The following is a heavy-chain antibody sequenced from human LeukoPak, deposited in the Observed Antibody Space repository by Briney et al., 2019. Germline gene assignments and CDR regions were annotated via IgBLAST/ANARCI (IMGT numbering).Heavy chain of an antibody. J-gene: IGHJ4*02. CDR3: ARDGMNRTAYYDFWSGYGGPFDY. Sequence: GGSLRLSCAASGFTFSSYGMHWVRQAPGKGLEWVAFIRYDGSNKYYADSVKGRFTISRDNSKNTLYLQMNSLRAEDTAVYYCARDGMNRTAYYDFWSGYGGPFDYWGQGTLVTVSS. CDR2: IRYDGSNK. D-gene: IGHD3-3*01. V-gene: IGHV3-30*02. CDR1: GFTFSSYG.